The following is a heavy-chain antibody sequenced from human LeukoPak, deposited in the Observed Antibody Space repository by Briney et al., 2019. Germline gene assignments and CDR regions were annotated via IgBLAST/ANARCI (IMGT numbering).Heavy chain of an antibody. CDR2: FDLEDGET. CDR3: ATKGQYSSSPDYYYYYYMDV. J-gene: IGHJ6*03. CDR1: GYTLTELS. V-gene: IGHV1-24*01. D-gene: IGHD6-6*01. Sequence: ASVKVSCKVSGYTLTELSMHWVRQAPGKGLEWMGGFDLEDGETIYAQKFQGRVTMTEDTSTDTAYMELSSLRSEDTAAYYCATKGQYSSSPDYYYYYYMDVWGKGTTVTVSS.